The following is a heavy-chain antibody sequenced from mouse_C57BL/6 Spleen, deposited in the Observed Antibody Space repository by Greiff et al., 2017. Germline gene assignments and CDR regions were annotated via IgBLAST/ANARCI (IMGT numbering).Heavy chain of an antibody. CDR2: IDPSDSET. J-gene: IGHJ2*01. D-gene: IGHD1-1*01. V-gene: IGHV1-52*01. CDR1: GYTFTSYW. CDR3: ASYGSSPFDY. Sequence: QVQLKQPGAELVRPGSSVKLSCKASGYTFTSYWMHWVKQRPIQGLEWIGNIDPSDSETHYNQKFKDKATLTVDKSSSTAYMQLSSLTSEDSAVYYCASYGSSPFDYWGQGTTLTVSS.